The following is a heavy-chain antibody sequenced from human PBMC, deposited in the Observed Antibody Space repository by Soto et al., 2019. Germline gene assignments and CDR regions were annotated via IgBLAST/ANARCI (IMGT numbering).Heavy chain of an antibody. CDR3: ASPKIAFYNWFDP. Sequence: QLQLQESGPGLVKPSETLSLTCTVSGGSISSSSYYWGWIRQPPGKGLEWIGSIYYSGSTYYNPSHTSRVTISVDTSKNQFSLKLSSVTAADTAVYYCASPKIAFYNWFDPWGQGTLVTVSS. CDR1: GGSISSSSYY. J-gene: IGHJ5*02. V-gene: IGHV4-39*01. CDR2: IYYSGST. D-gene: IGHD3-3*02.